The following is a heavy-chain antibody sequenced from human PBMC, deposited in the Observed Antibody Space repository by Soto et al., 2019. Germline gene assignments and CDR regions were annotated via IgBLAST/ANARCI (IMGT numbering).Heavy chain of an antibody. V-gene: IGHV4-61*01. Sequence: SETLSLTCTVSGGSVSGGSYYWSWIRQPPGKGLEWIGYIYYSGSTNFNPSLKSRVTISVDRSKNQFSLKLSSVTAADTAVYYCARVPYDSSDYHLCYFDYWGQGTLVTVSS. CDR1: GGSVSGGSYY. J-gene: IGHJ4*02. CDR3: ARVPYDSSDYHLCYFDY. D-gene: IGHD3-22*01. CDR2: IYYSGST.